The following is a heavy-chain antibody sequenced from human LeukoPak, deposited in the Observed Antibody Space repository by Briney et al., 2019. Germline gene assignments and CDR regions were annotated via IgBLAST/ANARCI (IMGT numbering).Heavy chain of an antibody. V-gene: IGHV3-21*01. Sequence: GGSLRLSCAASGFTFSSYSMNWVRQAPGKGLEWVSSISSSSSYIYYADSVKGRFTISRDNFKNTLYLQMNSLRTEDTAVYYCAKDYKNDWLYYFDYWGQGTLVTVSS. J-gene: IGHJ4*02. D-gene: IGHD3-9*01. CDR3: AKDYKNDWLYYFDY. CDR1: GFTFSSYS. CDR2: ISSSSSYI.